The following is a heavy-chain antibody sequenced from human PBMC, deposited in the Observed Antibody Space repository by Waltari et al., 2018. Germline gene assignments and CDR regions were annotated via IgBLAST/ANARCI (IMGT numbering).Heavy chain of an antibody. D-gene: IGHD2-8*02. CDR2: TYHDGPT. V-gene: IGHV4-38-2*01. CDR1: AYAVNSGFY. J-gene: IGHJ4*02. CDR3: MRQALGYCTSAACRRLES. Sequence: QIQLQESGPGLLEPSETLSLTCDVSAYAVNSGFYWGWIRQPPGRGLEWIGTTYHDGPTFYNTTLKSRLTISMDTSKNQFFLKVNSVTAADTAMYYCMRQALGYCTSAACRRLESWGQGTLVTVSS.